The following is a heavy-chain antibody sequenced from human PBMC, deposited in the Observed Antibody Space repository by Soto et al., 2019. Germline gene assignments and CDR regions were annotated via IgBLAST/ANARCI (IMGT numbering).Heavy chain of an antibody. CDR2: ISAHKGNT. CDR3: ARDPYHDDSSGSPFDP. J-gene: IGHJ5*02. V-gene: IGHV1-18*01. CDR1: GYSFTSYI. Sequence: ASLTASCKTSGYSFTSYIISWVRQAPAQGLEWMGWISAHKGNTNYAQKLQGRVTMTTDTSTSTAYMEVRSLRSDDTAVYYCARDPYHDDSSGSPFDPWGQGTLVTVSA. D-gene: IGHD3-22*01.